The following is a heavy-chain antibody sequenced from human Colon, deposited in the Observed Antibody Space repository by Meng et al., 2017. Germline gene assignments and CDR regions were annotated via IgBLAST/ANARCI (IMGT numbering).Heavy chain of an antibody. D-gene: IGHD6-19*01. CDR1: GYTFTSYY. V-gene: IGHV1-46*01. CDR3: ARGYGSGWYLNDAFDI. J-gene: IGHJ3*02. CDR2: INPSGGST. Sequence: ASVKVSCKASGYTFTSYYMHWVRQAPGQGLEWMGIINPSGGSTSYAQKFQGRVTMTRDTSTSTVYMELSSLRSEATAVYYCARGYGSGWYLNDAFDIWGQGTMVTVSS.